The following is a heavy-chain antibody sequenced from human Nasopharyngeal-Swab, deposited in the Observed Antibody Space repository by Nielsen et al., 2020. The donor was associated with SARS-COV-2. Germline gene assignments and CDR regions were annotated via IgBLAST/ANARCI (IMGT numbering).Heavy chain of an antibody. J-gene: IGHJ4*02. D-gene: IGHD3-22*01. CDR1: GSPFSSYY. Sequence: SETLSLTCPASGSPFSSYYWSWIRQLPGKGLEWIGYIYYSGSTNYNPSLKSRVTTSEDTSKNQFSLKLSSVNAADTAVYYCARTDPTYYYDSSGYWYDYWGQGTLVTVSS. CDR3: ARTDPTYYYDSSGYWYDY. V-gene: IGHV4-59*01. CDR2: IYYSGST.